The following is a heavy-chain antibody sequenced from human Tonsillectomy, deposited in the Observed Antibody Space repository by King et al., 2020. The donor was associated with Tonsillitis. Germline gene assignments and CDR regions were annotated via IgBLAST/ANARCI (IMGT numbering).Heavy chain of an antibody. CDR1: GGSISSYY. CDR2: IYYIGTT. CDR3: ARDDYGDYLRY. J-gene: IGHJ4*02. Sequence: QLQESGPGLVKPSETLSLTCTVSGGSISSYYWSWIRPPPGKGLEWIGYIYYIGTTNYNPSLKSRVTISVDTSKNQFSLKLTSVTAADTAVYYCARDDYGDYLRYWGQGTLVTVSS. V-gene: IGHV4-59*01. D-gene: IGHD4-17*01.